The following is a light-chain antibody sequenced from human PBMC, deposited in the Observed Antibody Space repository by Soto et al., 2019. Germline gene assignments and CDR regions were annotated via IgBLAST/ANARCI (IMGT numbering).Light chain of an antibody. V-gene: IGKV3-20*01. CDR1: QSVSSSY. Sequence: ETVLTQSPAILSLSPGERATLFCRASQSVSSSYLAWYQQKPGQAPRLLIYDASSRATGIPDRFSGGGSGTDFTLTISRLEPEDFAVYYCQQYGRSGTFGQGTKVDIK. CDR2: DAS. CDR3: QQYGRSGT. J-gene: IGKJ1*01.